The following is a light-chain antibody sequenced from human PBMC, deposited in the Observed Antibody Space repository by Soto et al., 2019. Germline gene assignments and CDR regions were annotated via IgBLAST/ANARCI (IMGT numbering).Light chain of an antibody. Sequence: DIQMTQSPSTLSASVGDRVTITCRASQSISSWLAWYQQKPGKAPKLLIYDASRLESGVPSRFSGSISGTEFPHTVSSLQPFDFATYLCQQYNSHSRRTFGQGTRVELK. V-gene: IGKV1-5*01. CDR3: QQYNSHSRRT. CDR1: QSISSW. CDR2: DAS. J-gene: IGKJ1*01.